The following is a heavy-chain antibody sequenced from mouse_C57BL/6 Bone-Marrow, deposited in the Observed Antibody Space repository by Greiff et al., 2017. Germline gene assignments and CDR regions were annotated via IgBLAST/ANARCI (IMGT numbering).Heavy chain of an antibody. Sequence: VQLQQSGAELVKPGASVKLSCKASGYTFTEYTINWVKQRSGQGLEWIGWLYPGSGSIKYNEKFKDKATFTADKSSSTVYLELTRLKSEDSAVYFYARTKDYYYGGSSHFAYWGQGTMLTVSA. D-gene: IGHD1-1*01. CDR3: ARTKDYYYGGSSHFAY. CDR2: LYPGSGSI. V-gene: IGHV1-62-2*01. J-gene: IGHJ3*01. CDR1: GYTFTEYT.